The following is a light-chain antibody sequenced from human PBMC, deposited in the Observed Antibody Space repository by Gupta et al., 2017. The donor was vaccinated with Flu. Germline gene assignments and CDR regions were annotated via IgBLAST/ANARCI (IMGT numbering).Light chain of an antibody. V-gene: IGLV2-8*01. CDR3: SSYGYSTV. CDR1: SSDIGRYNY. Sequence: QSALTQPPSASGSPGQAVAISCNGTSSDIGRYNYVSWYQQYPGKAPKLIIYEVTKRPSGVPDRFSGSKSGNTASLTVSRLQAEDEADYYCSSYGYSTVFGTGTKVTVL. CDR2: EVT. J-gene: IGLJ1*01.